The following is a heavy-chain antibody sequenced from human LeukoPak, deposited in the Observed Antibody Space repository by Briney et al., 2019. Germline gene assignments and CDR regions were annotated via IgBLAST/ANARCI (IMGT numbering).Heavy chain of an antibody. CDR2: ISYDGSNK. CDR3: ARDTAGPTGGD. CDR1: GFTFSSYA. J-gene: IGHJ4*02. D-gene: IGHD7-27*01. V-gene: IGHV3-30-3*01. Sequence: GGSLRLSCAASGFTFSSYAMHWVRQAPGKGLEWVAVISYDGSNKYYADSVKGRFTISRDNSKNTLYLQMNSLRAEDTAVYYCARDTAGPTGGDWGQGTLVTVSS.